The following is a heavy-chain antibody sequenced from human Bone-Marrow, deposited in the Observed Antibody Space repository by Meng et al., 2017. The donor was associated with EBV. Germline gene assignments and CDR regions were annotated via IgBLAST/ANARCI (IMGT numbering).Heavy chain of an antibody. J-gene: IGHJ4*02. D-gene: IGHD5-12*01. V-gene: IGHV1-2*02. CDR2: INPNSGGT. Sequence: QVQLVQSGAEVKKPGASLKVSCKASGYTFTVYYIHWVRQAPGQGLEWVGWINPNSGGTNYAEKFQGRVTMTRDTSITTAFMELSSLKSDDTAVYYCAMGLATDFDYWGQGTLVTVSS. CDR1: GYTFTVYY. CDR3: AMGLATDFDY.